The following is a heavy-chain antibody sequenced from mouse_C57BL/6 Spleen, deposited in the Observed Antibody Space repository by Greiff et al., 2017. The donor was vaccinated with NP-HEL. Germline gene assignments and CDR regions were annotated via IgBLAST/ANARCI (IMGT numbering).Heavy chain of an antibody. CDR1: GYSFTDYN. V-gene: IGHV1-39*01. D-gene: IGHD1-1*01. Sequence: EVKLMESGPELVKPGASVKISCKASGYSFTDYNMNWVKQSNGKSLEWIGVINPKYGTPSYNQKFKGKATLTVDQSSSTAYMQHKSMTSEDSEVYYCARESPYYYCSLYYAMDYWGQGTSVTVSS. CDR3: ARESPYYYCSLYYAMDY. J-gene: IGHJ4*01. CDR2: INPKYGTP.